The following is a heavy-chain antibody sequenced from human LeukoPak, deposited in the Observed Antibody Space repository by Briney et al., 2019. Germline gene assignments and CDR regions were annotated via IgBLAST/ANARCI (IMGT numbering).Heavy chain of an antibody. V-gene: IGHV3-23*01. J-gene: IGHJ4*02. D-gene: IGHD5-12*01. CDR1: GFTFNNYA. Sequence: GGSLRLSCAASGFTFNNYAMSWVRQAPGKGLEWVSAISGSGGNTYYADTVKGRFTISRDNSKNTLYLQMNSLRAEDTAVYYCAAGGWLRFLDYWGQGTPVTVSS. CDR3: AAGGWLRFLDY. CDR2: ISGSGGNT.